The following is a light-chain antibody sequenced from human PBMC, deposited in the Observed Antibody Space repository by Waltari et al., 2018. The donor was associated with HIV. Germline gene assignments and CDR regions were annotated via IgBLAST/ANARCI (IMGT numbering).Light chain of an antibody. CDR3: SSFTKDFTVI. CDR1: DSDFGYGNF. Sequence: SVVTQPASVSGFPGQSVTISCTGTDSDFGYGNFAPWYQQHPGKAPKVILFEVDSRASGVDDRFSGSKSGNTASLTISGLRTEDEANYYCSSFTKDFTVIFGGGTKVTIL. V-gene: IGLV2-14*03. CDR2: EVD. J-gene: IGLJ2*01.